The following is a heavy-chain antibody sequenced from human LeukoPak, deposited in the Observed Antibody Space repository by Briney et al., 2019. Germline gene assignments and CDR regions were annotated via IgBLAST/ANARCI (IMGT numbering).Heavy chain of an antibody. CDR1: GYSLIDQY. CDR2: INPRSGGT. Sequence: ASVNVSCKASGYSLIDQYLHWVRQAPGQGLEWVGWINPRSGGTNYAQTFQGRVTMTRDTSINTAYMELSSLRSDDTAVYYCARAPSLIRGLDYWGQGALVTVSS. CDR3: ARAPSLIRGLDY. V-gene: IGHV1-2*02. J-gene: IGHJ4*02. D-gene: IGHD3-10*01.